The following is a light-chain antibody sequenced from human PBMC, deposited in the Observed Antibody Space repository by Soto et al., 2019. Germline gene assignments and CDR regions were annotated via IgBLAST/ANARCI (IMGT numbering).Light chain of an antibody. Sequence: QSALTQPASVSGSPGQSITISCTGTGNDVGGYNHVSWYQQHPGKAPKLMISEVSNRPSGVSNRFSASKSGNTASLTISGLQAEDEADYYCSSYISITSVVFGGGTKLTVL. V-gene: IGLV2-14*01. CDR1: GNDVGGYNH. CDR2: EVS. J-gene: IGLJ3*02. CDR3: SSYISITSVV.